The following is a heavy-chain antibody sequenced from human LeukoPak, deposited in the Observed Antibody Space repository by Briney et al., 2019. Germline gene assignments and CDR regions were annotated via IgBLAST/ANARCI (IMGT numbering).Heavy chain of an antibody. CDR1: GGSFSGYY. J-gene: IGHJ5*02. D-gene: IGHD6-13*01. CDR2: INHSGST. V-gene: IGHV4-34*01. Sequence: SETLSLTCAVYGGSFSGYYWSWIRQPPGKGLEWTGEINHSGSTNYNPSLKSRVTISVDTSKNQFSLKLSSVTAADTAVYYCARDRRYSSSWRLPGWFDPWGQGTLVTVSS. CDR3: ARDRRYSSSWRLPGWFDP.